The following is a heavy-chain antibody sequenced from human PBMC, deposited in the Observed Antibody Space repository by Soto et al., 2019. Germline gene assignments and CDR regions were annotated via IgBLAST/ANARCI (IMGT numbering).Heavy chain of an antibody. D-gene: IGHD5-18*01. J-gene: IGHJ4*02. Sequence: QVQLQESGPGLVKPSQTLSLTCTVSGGSINSGGYCWSWIRQHPGKGLDWIGCISYGGSTSYNPSLKRRVPTSVDTSKNQFSLQLTSVTAADTGVYYCSRGILVWGQGALITVSS. CDR3: SRGILV. V-gene: IGHV4-31*03. CDR2: ISYGGST. CDR1: GGSINSGGYC.